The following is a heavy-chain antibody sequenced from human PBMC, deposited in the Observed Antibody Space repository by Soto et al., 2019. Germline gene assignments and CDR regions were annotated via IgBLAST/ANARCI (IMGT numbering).Heavy chain of an antibody. Sequence: QVQLVQSGAEVKKPGSSVKVSCKASGGTFSSYAISWVRPAPGQGLEWMGGIIPIFGTANYAQKFQGRVTIPADESTRTAYMELSRRRSEDTAVYYCARGADYGGNSLQIGVDPWGQGTLVTVSS. D-gene: IGHD4-17*01. V-gene: IGHV1-69*12. CDR2: IIPIFGTA. CDR3: ARGADYGGNSLQIGVDP. CDR1: GGTFSSYA. J-gene: IGHJ5*02.